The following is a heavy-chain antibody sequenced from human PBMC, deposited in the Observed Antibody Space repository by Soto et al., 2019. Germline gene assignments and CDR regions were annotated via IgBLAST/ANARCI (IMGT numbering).Heavy chain of an antibody. CDR3: TTEAVGYCYYGYFDY. D-gene: IGHD3-22*01. V-gene: IGHV3-15*07. J-gene: IGHJ4*02. CDR1: GFTFSNAW. CDR2: IKSKTDGGTT. Sequence: EVQLVESGGGLVKPGGSLRLSCAASGFTFSNAWMNWVRQAPGKGLEWVGRIKSKTDGGTTDYAAPVKGRFTISRDDSKNTLYLQMNSLKTVDASVYYCTTEAVGYCYYGYFDYWGQGTLVTVSS.